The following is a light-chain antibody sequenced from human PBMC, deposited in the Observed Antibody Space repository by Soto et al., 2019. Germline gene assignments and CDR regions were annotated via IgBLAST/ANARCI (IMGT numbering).Light chain of an antibody. V-gene: IGKV3-15*01. CDR2: GAS. Sequence: EIVVMQSPALVSVSPGERVTLSCRASQSVISSLAWYQQKLGQAPRLLIYGASTRATGIPARFSGSGSGTEFFLNISSLQSEDSAIYYCQHYNNWLGTFGGGTKVDIK. CDR1: QSVISS. CDR3: QHYNNWLGT. J-gene: IGKJ4*01.